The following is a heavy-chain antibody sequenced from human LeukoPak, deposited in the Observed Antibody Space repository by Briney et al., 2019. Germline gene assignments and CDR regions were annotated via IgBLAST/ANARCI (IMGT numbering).Heavy chain of an antibody. CDR1: GFTVSSNY. Sequence: GGSLRLSCAASGFTVSSNYMSWVRQAPGKGLEWVSAISGSGGSTYYADSVKGRFTISRDNSKNTLYLQMNSLRAEDTAVYYCAKEAAAAGTVDYWGQGTLVTVSS. V-gene: IGHV3-23*01. J-gene: IGHJ4*02. CDR3: AKEAAAAGTVDY. CDR2: ISGSGGST. D-gene: IGHD6-13*01.